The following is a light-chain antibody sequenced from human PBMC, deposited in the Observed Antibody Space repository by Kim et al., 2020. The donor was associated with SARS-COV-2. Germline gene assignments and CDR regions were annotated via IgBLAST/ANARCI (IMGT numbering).Light chain of an antibody. CDR2: GTK. CDR1: AGAVTSGNH. CDR3: LLHYGGSQPFV. Sequence: QAVVTQEPSVTVSPGGTVTLTCASSAGAVTSGNHANWFQQKPGQAPRPLIYGTKNKHSGTPARFSGSLLGDKAALTLSGAQPEDEAEYYCLLHYGGSQPFVFGGGTKVTVL. J-gene: IGLJ1*01. V-gene: IGLV7-43*01.